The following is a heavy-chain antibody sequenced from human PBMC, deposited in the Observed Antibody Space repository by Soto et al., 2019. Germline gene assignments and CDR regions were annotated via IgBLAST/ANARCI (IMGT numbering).Heavy chain of an antibody. CDR3: ARVVPGAEAWFGP. D-gene: IGHD2-2*01. J-gene: IGHJ5*02. V-gene: IGHV1-18*01. CDR1: GYTFSNYG. Sequence: ASVKVSCKASGYTFSNYGITWVRQAPGQPLEWLGWISLYSDGTNYAQKFQGRVSMTTDTSTTTAYMELRSLRSDDTAVYYCARVVPGAEAWFGPWGQGTLVTVSS. CDR2: ISLYSDGT.